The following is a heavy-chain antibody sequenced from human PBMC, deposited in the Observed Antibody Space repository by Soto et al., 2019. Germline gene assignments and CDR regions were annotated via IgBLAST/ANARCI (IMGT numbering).Heavy chain of an antibody. V-gene: IGHV3-30*14. CDR1: GFTFSNYA. D-gene: IGHD2-8*01. J-gene: IGHJ6*02. CDR3: ASLPFPVLSSYYFDMDV. CDR2: ISYDGINK. Sequence: QVQLVESGGGVVQPGRSLRLSCAASGFTFSNYAMHWVRQAPGKGLEWVAVISYDGINKYYADSVKGRFTISRDNSKNTMYFQMSSLRPEDTAVYYCASLPFPVLSSYYFDMDVWGQGTTVTVSS.